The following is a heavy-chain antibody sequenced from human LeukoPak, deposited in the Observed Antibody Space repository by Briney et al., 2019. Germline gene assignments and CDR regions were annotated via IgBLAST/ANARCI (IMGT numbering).Heavy chain of an antibody. CDR3: VGGIGWLPDY. D-gene: IGHD6-19*01. CDR2: IEQDGSEK. Sequence: GGSLRLSCAASGLTFSSYWGNWVRQAPGKGLEWVANIEQDGSEKNYVDSVKGRLTLSRDNAENSLYLQMNSLRVEDTAVYYCVGGIGWLPDYWGQGTLVTVSS. CDR1: GLTFSSYW. V-gene: IGHV3-7*01. J-gene: IGHJ4*02.